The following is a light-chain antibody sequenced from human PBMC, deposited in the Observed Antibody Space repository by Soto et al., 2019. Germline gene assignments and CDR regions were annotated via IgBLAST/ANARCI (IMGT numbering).Light chain of an antibody. J-gene: IGLJ1*01. V-gene: IGLV2-11*01. Sequence: QSALTQPRSVSGSPGQSVTISCTGTSSDVDGYNYVSWYQQHPGKAPKLMIYDVSKRPSGVPDRFSGSKSGNTASLTISGLQAEDEADYYCCSYAGSYTPLYVFGTGTKVTVL. CDR3: CSYAGSYTPLYV. CDR1: SSDVDGYNY. CDR2: DVS.